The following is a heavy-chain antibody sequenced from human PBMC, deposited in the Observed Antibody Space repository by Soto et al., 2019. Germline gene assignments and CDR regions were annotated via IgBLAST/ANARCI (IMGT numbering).Heavy chain of an antibody. CDR1: GFTCRDSW. J-gene: IGHJ6*02. D-gene: IGHD3-16*01. Sequence: GGSLRLSCEASGFTCRDSWLDWVRQAPGKGPEVVANIKHDGSEKNYVVSVKGRFTISRDNAKNSLYLQMNSLRAEDTAVYYCASLGRHGWGQGTTVTVSS. CDR3: ASLGRHG. CDR2: IKHDGSEK. V-gene: IGHV3-7*01.